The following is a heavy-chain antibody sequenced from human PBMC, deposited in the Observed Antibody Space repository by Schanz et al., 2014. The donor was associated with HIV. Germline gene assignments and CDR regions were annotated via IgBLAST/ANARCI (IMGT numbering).Heavy chain of an antibody. CDR2: IWYDGSNK. V-gene: IGHV3-33*01. Sequence: VQMLESGGGSVQPGGSLRLSCTASGFTFSNYGMHWVRQAPGKGLEWVAAIWYDGSNKFYADSVKGRFTISRDNSKNTLYLQMNNLRAEDTAVYGCARQGLRFSFWLDYWGQGTPVTVS. D-gene: IGHD4-17*01. CDR1: GFTFSNYG. CDR3: ARQGLRFSFWLDY. J-gene: IGHJ4*02.